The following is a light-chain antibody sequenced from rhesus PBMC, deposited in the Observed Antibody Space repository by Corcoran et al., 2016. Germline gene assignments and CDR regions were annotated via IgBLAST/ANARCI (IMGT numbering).Light chain of an antibody. J-gene: IGKJ4*01. V-gene: IGKV2-72*01. CDR1: QSLLPSNGNTY. CDR3: AQAIAFPLT. Sequence: DIVMTQTPLSLPITPGEPASISCRSSQSLLPSNGNTYLHRYLQKPGTSPQLLLYGTSNRASGVPDRFSGSGSGTDFTRKISRVEAEDVGVYYCAQAIAFPLTFGGGTKVGIE. CDR2: GTS.